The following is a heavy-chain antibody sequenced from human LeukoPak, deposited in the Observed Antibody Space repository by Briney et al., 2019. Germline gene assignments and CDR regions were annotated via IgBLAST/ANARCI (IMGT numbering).Heavy chain of an antibody. CDR2: ISSSSSYT. Sequence: PGGSLRLSCAASGFTLSDYYMSWIRQAPGKGLEWVSYISSSSSYTNYADSVKGRFTISRDNAKNSLYLQMNSLRAEDTAVYYCARDLITMVRGAFDIWGQGTMVTVSS. V-gene: IGHV3-11*06. D-gene: IGHD3-10*01. CDR1: GFTLSDYY. CDR3: ARDLITMVRGAFDI. J-gene: IGHJ3*02.